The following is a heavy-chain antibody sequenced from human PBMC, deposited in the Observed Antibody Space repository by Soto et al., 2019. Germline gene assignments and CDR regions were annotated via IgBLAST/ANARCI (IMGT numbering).Heavy chain of an antibody. J-gene: IGHJ4*02. CDR2: INRDGSST. Sequence: GGSLRLSCAASGFSFSSHWMHWIRQAPEKGLVWVSHINRDGSSTAYADSVKGRFTISRDNAKNTLYLQMDSLRADDTAVYYCAKTPISYCSSTSCHPYFDYWGRGTLVTVSS. CDR3: AKTPISYCSSTSCHPYFDY. CDR1: GFSFSSHW. D-gene: IGHD2-2*01. V-gene: IGHV3-74*01.